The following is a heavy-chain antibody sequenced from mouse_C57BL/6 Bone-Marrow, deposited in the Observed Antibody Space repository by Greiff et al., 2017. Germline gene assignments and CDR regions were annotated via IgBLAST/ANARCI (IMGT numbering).Heavy chain of an antibody. CDR1: GYPFTSYG. Sequence: QVQLQQSGAELARPGASVKLSCKASGYPFTSYGISWVKQRTGQGLEWIGEIYPRSGNTYYNEKFKGKVKLTADKSSSTAVMELRSRKSEDSAVYCCARRRALLRPWCAYWGQETLVTVSA. V-gene: IGHV1-81*01. D-gene: IGHD2-12*01. CDR3: ARRRALLRPWCAY. CDR2: IYPRSGNT. J-gene: IGHJ3*01.